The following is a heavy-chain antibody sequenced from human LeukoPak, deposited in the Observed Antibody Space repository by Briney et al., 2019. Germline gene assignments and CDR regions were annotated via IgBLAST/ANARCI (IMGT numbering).Heavy chain of an antibody. V-gene: IGHV4-39*07. J-gene: IGHJ4*02. CDR2: IYYSGST. D-gene: IGHD6-6*01. CDR3: ARCSSSSPIDY. CDR1: GGSISSSSYY. Sequence: KPSETLSLTCTVSGGSISSSSYYWGWIRQPPGKGLEWIGSIYYSGSTYYNPSLKSRVTISVDTSKNQFSLKLSSVTAADTAVYYCARCSSSSPIDYWGQGTLVTVSS.